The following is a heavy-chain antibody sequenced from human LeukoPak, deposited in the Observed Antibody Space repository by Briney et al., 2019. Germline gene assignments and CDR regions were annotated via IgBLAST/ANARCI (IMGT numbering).Heavy chain of an antibody. CDR1: GCSLTNYY. CDR3: ARGAPTTRIGAGRFDY. CDR2: IYPSGWNT. D-gene: IGHD5-12*01. Sequence: ASVTVSCQAFGCSLTNYYVHWVRPAPGQGREWMGGIYPSGWNTNYAHKFQGRINLTRDTYTNTVYMDLSSLRSEDTGTYYCARGAPTTRIGAGRFDYWGQGSLLTVAS. J-gene: IGHJ4*02. V-gene: IGHV1-46*01.